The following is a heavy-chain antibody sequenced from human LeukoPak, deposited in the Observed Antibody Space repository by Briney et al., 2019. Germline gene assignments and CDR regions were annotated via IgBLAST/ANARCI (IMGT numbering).Heavy chain of an antibody. J-gene: IGHJ6*02. D-gene: IGHD5-12*01. Sequence: ASLKVSCKASGYTLTGYYMHWVRQAPGQGLEWMGWINPNSGSTYYTQKFQGRVTMTRDTSISTAYTERSRLRSDDTAVYYCATLVATTKCMDVWGQGTTVTVS. CDR3: ATLVATTKCMDV. CDR1: GYTLTGYY. CDR2: INPNSGST. V-gene: IGHV1-2*02.